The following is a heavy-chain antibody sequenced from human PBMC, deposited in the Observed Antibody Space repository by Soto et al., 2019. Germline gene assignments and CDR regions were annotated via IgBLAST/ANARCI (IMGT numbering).Heavy chain of an antibody. CDR1: GFTFSSYA. CDR3: AKDGYYYDSSGYCKWFDP. Sequence: PGGSLRLSCAASGFTFSSYAMSWVRQAPGKGLEWVSAISGSGGSTYYADSVKGRFTISRDNSKYTLYLQMNSLRAEDTAVYYCAKDGYYYDSSGYCKWFDPWGQGTLVTVSS. CDR2: ISGSGGST. J-gene: IGHJ5*02. V-gene: IGHV3-23*01. D-gene: IGHD3-22*01.